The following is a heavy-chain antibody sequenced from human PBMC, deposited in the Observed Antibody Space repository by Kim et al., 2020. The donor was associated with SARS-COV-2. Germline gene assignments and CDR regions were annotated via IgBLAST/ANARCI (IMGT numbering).Heavy chain of an antibody. CDR3: AAGYCTNGVCYKDYYYYGMDV. CDR1: GFTFTSSA. Sequence: SVKVSCKASGFTFTSSAMQWVRQARGQRLEWIGWIVVGSGNTNYAQKFQERVTITRDMSTSTAYMELSSLRSEDTAVYYCAAGYCTNGVCYKDYYYYGMDVWGQGTTVTVSS. V-gene: IGHV1-58*02. CDR2: IVVGSGNT. J-gene: IGHJ6*02. D-gene: IGHD2-8*01.